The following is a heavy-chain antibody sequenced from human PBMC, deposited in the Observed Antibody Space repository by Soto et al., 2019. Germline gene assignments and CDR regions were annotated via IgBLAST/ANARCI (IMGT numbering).Heavy chain of an antibody. J-gene: IGHJ6*02. CDR3: ARVVTADYYYGMDV. D-gene: IGHD2-21*02. V-gene: IGHV4-30-2*01. Sequence: QLQLQESGSGLVKPSQTLSLTCAVSGGSISSGGYSWSWIRQPPGKGLEWIGYIYHSGSTYYNPALTSRVTISVDRSKNQFSLKLSSVTAADTAVYYCARVVTADYYYGMDVWGQGTTVTVSS. CDR1: GGSISSGGYS. CDR2: IYHSGST.